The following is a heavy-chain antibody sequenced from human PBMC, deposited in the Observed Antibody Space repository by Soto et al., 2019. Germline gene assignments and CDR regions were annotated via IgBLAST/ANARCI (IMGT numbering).Heavy chain of an antibody. CDR1: GYTFTSYG. D-gene: IGHD3-3*01. V-gene: IGHV1-18*01. J-gene: IGHJ6*03. CDR3: ARAPRITIFGVVPRTESYNYTDV. Sequence: ASVKVYCKASGYTFTSYGISWVRQAPGQGLEWMGWISAYNGNTNYAKKLQGRVTMNTDTPTSTAYMELRSLRSDDTAVYYCARAPRITIFGVVPRTESYNYTDVWGKGTTVTVSS. CDR2: ISAYNGNT.